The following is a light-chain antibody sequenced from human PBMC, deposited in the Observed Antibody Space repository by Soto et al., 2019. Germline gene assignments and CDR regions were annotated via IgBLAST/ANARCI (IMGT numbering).Light chain of an antibody. CDR2: QDS. CDR1: KLGDKY. V-gene: IGLV3-1*01. J-gene: IGLJ2*01. Sequence: SYELTQPPSVSVSSEQTASITCSGDKLGDKYACWYQQKPGQSPVLVIYQDSKRPSGIPERFSGSNSGNTATLTISGTQAMDEADYYCQAWDSSTVVFGGGTKLTVL. CDR3: QAWDSSTVV.